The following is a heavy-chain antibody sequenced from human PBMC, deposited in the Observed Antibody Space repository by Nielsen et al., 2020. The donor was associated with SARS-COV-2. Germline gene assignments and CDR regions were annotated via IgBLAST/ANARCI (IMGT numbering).Heavy chain of an antibody. CDR1: GFTFDDYA. CDR2: ISWNSGSI. V-gene: IGHV3-9*01. J-gene: IGHJ4*02. Sequence: SLKISCAASGFTFDDYAMHWVRQAPGKGLEWVSGISWNSGSIGYADSVKGRFTISRDNSKNSLYLQINSLRAEDTAVYYCAREDHSTYVFWGQGTLVTVSS. D-gene: IGHD4-11*01. CDR3: AREDHSTYVF.